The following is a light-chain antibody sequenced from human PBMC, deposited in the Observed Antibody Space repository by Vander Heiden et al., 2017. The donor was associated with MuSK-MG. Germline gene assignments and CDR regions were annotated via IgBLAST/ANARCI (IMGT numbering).Light chain of an antibody. CDR2: QDS. CDR3: QAWDSSTVV. V-gene: IGLV3-1*01. CDR1: KLGDKY. J-gene: IGLJ2*01. Sequence: QPPSVSVSPGQTASITCPGDKLGDKYACWYQQKPGQSPVLVIYQDSKRPSGIPERFSGSNSRTTATLTISGTQAMDEAYYYCQAWDSSTVVFGGGTKLTVL.